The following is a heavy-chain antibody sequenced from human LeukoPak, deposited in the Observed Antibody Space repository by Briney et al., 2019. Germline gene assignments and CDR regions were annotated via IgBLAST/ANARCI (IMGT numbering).Heavy chain of an antibody. Sequence: PGGSLRLSCAASGFTFSSYEMNWVRQAPGKGLEWVSYISSSGSTIYYADSVKGRFTISRDNSKNTLYLQMNSLRAEDTAVYYCARDTTPAIVVVPAALDVWGKGTTVTISS. CDR1: GFTFSSYE. V-gene: IGHV3-48*03. CDR3: ARDTTPAIVVVPAALDV. D-gene: IGHD2-2*01. CDR2: ISSSGSTI. J-gene: IGHJ6*04.